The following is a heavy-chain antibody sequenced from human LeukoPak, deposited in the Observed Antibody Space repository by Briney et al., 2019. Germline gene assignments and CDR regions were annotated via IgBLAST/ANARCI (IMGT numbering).Heavy chain of an antibody. CDR2: ITSSSNYI. CDR3: ARDGDLFDY. Sequence: GSLRLSCAASGFTFSSFSMNWVRQTPGKRLEWVSSITSSSNYIYYAESVKGRLTISRDNAKNSLYLQMNSLRAEDTGVYYCARDGDLFDYWGQGTLVTVSS. J-gene: IGHJ4*02. D-gene: IGHD3-10*01. CDR1: GFTFSSFS. V-gene: IGHV3-21*01.